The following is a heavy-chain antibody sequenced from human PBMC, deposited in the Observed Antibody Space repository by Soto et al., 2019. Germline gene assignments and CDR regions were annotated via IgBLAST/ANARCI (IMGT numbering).Heavy chain of an antibody. CDR1: GFTLSSYA. CDR3: AKDRGHIAVAAITGGGDFHI. Sequence: QLVESGGGVVQPGTSLRLSCVASGFTLSSYAMHWVRQAPGKRLAWAAATSYDGDDQYYGDSVRGRFTISRDNSKSTVYLQLNSLRAEDTGVYYCAKDRGHIAVAAITGGGDFHIWGQGTMVAVSS. CDR2: TSYDGDDQ. V-gene: IGHV3-30*18. D-gene: IGHD6-19*01. J-gene: IGHJ3*02.